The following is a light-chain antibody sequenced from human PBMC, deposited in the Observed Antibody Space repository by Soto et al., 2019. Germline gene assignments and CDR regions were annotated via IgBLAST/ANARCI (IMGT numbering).Light chain of an antibody. Sequence: DIQMTQSPSSLSASVGDRVTITCRASQGISNYLAWYQQIPGKVPKLLISAASTLQSGVPSRFSGSGSGTDFTLPISRLQPEDVATYYCQKYTNVPAFGGGTKVEIK. J-gene: IGKJ4*01. CDR3: QKYTNVPA. CDR2: AAS. CDR1: QGISNY. V-gene: IGKV1-27*01.